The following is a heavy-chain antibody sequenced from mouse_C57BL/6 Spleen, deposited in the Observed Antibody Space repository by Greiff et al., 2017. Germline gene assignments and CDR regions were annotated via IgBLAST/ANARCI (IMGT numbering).Heavy chain of an antibody. V-gene: IGHV3-6*01. CDR3: ARVDLYYFDY. CDR2: ISYDGSN. J-gene: IGHJ2*01. CDR1: GYSITSGYY. D-gene: IGHD2-4*01. Sequence: DVQLVESGPGLVKPSQSLSLTCSVTGYSITSGYYWNWIRQFPGNKLEWMGYISYDGSNNYNPSLKNRISITRDTSKNQFFLKLNSVTTEDTATYYCARVDLYYFDYWGQGTTLTVSS.